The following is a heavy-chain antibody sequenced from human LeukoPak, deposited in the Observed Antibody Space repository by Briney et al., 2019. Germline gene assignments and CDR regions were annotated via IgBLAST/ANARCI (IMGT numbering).Heavy chain of an antibody. CDR2: INPSGGST. V-gene: IGHV1-46*01. Sequence: ASVKVSCKASGYTFTSYYMHWVRQAPGQGLEWMGLINPSGGSTGYAQKFQGRVTMTRDTSTSTVYMELSSLRSEDTAVYFCARTAYDILTGEIHNWFDPWGQGTLVTVSS. J-gene: IGHJ5*02. D-gene: IGHD3-9*01. CDR3: ARTAYDILTGEIHNWFDP. CDR1: GYTFTSYY.